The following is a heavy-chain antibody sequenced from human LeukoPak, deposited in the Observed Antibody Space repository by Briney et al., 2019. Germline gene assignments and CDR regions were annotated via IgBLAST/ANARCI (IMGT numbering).Heavy chain of an antibody. CDR1: GFTFSTFW. Sequence: GGSLRLSCAASGFTFSTFWMSWVRQAPGKGLEWVANIKSDGSEKYYVDSMKGRFTVSRDNAKDSLYLQMDSLRAEDTAVYYCARGGTFASDYWGQGTLVTVSS. J-gene: IGHJ4*02. CDR2: IKSDGSEK. D-gene: IGHD1-1*01. CDR3: ARGGTFASDY. V-gene: IGHV3-7*01.